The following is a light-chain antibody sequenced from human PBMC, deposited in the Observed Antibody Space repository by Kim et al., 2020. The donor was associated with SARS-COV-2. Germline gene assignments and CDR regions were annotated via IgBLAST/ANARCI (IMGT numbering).Light chain of an antibody. CDR2: EDN. Sequence: KTVTISCTGSGGSIASNYVQWYQQRPGSAPTTVIYEDNQRPSGVPDRFSGSIDSSSNSASLTISGLKTEDEADYYCQSYDSSNHRVFGGGTQLTVL. CDR1: GGSIASNY. J-gene: IGLJ3*02. V-gene: IGLV6-57*02. CDR3: QSYDSSNHRV.